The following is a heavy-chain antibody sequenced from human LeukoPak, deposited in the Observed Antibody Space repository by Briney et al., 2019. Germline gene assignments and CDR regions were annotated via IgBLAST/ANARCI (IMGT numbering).Heavy chain of an antibody. V-gene: IGHV1-69*05. CDR3: ARVSVYGDYVVDY. D-gene: IGHD4-17*01. J-gene: IGHJ4*02. Sequence: GVILPIFRTANYPQKFQGRVTITTYDTPSTAYRELGSLRSEDTAVYYCARVSVYGDYVVDYWGQGTLVTVSS. CDR2: ILPIFRTA.